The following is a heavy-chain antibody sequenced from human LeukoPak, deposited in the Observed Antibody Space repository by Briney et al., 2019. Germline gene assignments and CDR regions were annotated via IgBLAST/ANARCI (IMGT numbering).Heavy chain of an antibody. CDR1: GFTFSSNW. CDR2: INSVGSST. V-gene: IGHV3-74*01. D-gene: IGHD3-16*01. CDR3: GSTGLVGGEWIIDY. J-gene: IGHJ4*02. Sequence: GGSLRLSCAASGFTFSSNWMHWVRQAPGKGLVWVSCINSVGSSTSYADSVKGRFTIFRDNAKNTLYLQMNSLRAEDTAVYYCGSTGLVGGEWIIDYWGQGTLVTVSS.